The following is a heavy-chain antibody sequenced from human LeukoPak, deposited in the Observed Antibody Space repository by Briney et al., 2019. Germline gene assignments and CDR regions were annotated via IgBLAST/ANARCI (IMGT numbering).Heavy chain of an antibody. Sequence: GGSLRLSCAASGFTFRSYSMNWVRQAPGKGLEWVSSISSSTSYIYYADSVKGRFTISRDNAKNSLYLQMNSLRAEDTAVYYCARVRDYGGNFDAFDIWGQGTMVTVSS. CDR3: ARVRDYGGNFDAFDI. J-gene: IGHJ3*02. CDR1: GFTFRSYS. D-gene: IGHD4-23*01. CDR2: ISSSTSYI. V-gene: IGHV3-21*01.